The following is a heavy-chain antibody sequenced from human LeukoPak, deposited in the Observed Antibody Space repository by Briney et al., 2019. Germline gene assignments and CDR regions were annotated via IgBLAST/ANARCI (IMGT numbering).Heavy chain of an antibody. CDR2: ISSNGGST. Sequence: GGSLRLSCAASGFTFSSYAMHWVRQAPGKGLEYVSAISSNGGSTYYANSVKGRFTISRDNSKNTLYLQMGSLRAEDIAVYYCARDLDSSGLSDYWGQGTLVTVSS. CDR1: GFTFSSYA. V-gene: IGHV3-64*01. CDR3: ARDLDSSGLSDY. D-gene: IGHD6-19*01. J-gene: IGHJ4*02.